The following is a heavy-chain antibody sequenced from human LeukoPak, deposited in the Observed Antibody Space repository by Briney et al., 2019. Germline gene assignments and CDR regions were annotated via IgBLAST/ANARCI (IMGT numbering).Heavy chain of an antibody. D-gene: IGHD6-13*01. CDR3: ARGIAAAGTDFDY. V-gene: IGHV4-34*01. Sequence: SETLSLTYAVYGGSFSGYYWSWIRQPPGKGLEWIGEINHSGSTNYNPSLKSRVTISVDTSKNQFSLKLSSVTAADTAVYYCARGIAAAGTDFDYWGQETLVTVSS. J-gene: IGHJ4*02. CDR2: INHSGST. CDR1: GGSFSGYY.